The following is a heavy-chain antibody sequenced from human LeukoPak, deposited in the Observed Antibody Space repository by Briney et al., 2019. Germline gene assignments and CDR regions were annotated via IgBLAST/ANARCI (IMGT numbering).Heavy chain of an antibody. V-gene: IGHV3-30*02. CDR1: GFTFSSYG. J-gene: IGHJ4*02. CDR3: APQNTIAVAG. D-gene: IGHD6-19*01. Sequence: GGSLRLSCAASGFTFSSYGMHWVRQAPGKGLEWVAFIRYDGSNKCYADSVKGRFTISRDNSKNTLYLQMNSLRAEDTAVYYCAPQNTIAVAGGGQGTLVTVSS. CDR2: IRYDGSNK.